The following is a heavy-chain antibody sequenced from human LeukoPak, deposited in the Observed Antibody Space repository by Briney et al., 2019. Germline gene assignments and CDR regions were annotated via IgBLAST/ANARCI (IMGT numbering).Heavy chain of an antibody. J-gene: IGHJ3*02. D-gene: IGHD1-20*01. Sequence: GESPKISCKGSGYSFTNFWIGWVRQMPGKGLQWMGIIFPGDSDTRYSPSFQGQVTFSVDKSTSTAYLQWSTLKASDTAMYYCARHITGTFPDAFEIWGQGTMVTVSS. V-gene: IGHV5-51*01. CDR3: ARHITGTFPDAFEI. CDR1: GYSFTNFW. CDR2: IFPGDSDT.